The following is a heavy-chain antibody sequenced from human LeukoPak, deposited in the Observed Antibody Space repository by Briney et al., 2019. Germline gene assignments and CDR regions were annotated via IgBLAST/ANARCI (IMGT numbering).Heavy chain of an antibody. CDR2: IYYSGST. Sequence: SQTLSLTCTVSGGSISSGSYYWSWIRQPPGKGLGWIGYIYYSGSTNYNPSLKSRVTISVDTSKNQFSLKLSSVTAADTAVYYCARDGAYGDYYYYYMDVWGKGTTVTVSS. V-gene: IGHV4-61*01. CDR3: ARDGAYGDYYYYYMDV. CDR1: GGSISSGSYY. D-gene: IGHD4-17*01. J-gene: IGHJ6*03.